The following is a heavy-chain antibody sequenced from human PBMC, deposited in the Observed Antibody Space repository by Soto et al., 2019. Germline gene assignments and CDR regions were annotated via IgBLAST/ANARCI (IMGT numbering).Heavy chain of an antibody. D-gene: IGHD2-2*01. CDR1: GGSISSGGLY. CDR2: IYNSGST. CDR3: ARGYCTSNSCHNWFGP. Sequence: SETLSLTCTVSGGSISSGGLYWAWIRQHPGKGLEWIGYIYNSGSTYYNPSLKSRVSMSIDTSKNQFSLKLSSVTAADSAVYYCARGYCTSNSCHNWFGPWGQGTLVPVSS. J-gene: IGHJ5*02. V-gene: IGHV4-31*03.